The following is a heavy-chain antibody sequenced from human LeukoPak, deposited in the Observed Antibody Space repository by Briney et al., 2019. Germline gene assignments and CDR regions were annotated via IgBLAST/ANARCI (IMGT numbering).Heavy chain of an antibody. Sequence: SETLSLPRAVYGGSFRGHYWSWIRQPPGKGLEWMGEINHSGSTNYNPSLKSRVTISVDTSKNQFSLKLSSVTAADTAVYYCARGRRRYYDSSGYDDYWGQGTLVTVSS. CDR2: INHSGST. CDR1: GGSFRGHY. V-gene: IGHV4-34*01. D-gene: IGHD3-22*01. J-gene: IGHJ4*02. CDR3: ARGRRRYYDSSGYDDY.